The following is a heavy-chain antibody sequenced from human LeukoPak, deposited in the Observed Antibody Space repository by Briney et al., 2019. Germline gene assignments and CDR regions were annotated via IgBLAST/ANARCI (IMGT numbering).Heavy chain of an antibody. Sequence: PGGSLRLSCAASGFTFSGYWMTWVRQAPGKGLEWVANIKHDGSEKYYADSVKGRFTISRDNAKNSLYLQMNSLRAEDTAVYYCARDGIVGAVDYWGQGTLVTVSS. CDR3: ARDGIVGAVDY. CDR2: IKHDGSEK. D-gene: IGHD1-26*01. J-gene: IGHJ4*02. V-gene: IGHV3-7*01. CDR1: GFTFSGYW.